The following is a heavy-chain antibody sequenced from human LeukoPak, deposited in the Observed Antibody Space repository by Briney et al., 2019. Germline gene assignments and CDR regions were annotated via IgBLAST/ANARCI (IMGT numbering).Heavy chain of an antibody. CDR2: ISSSSSYI. CDR3: ATERSGSYFLGAFDI. CDR1: GFTSSSYS. J-gene: IGHJ3*02. Sequence: GGSLRLSCAASGFTSSSYSMNWVRQAPGKGLEWVSSISSSSSYIYYADSVKGRFTISRDNAKNSLYLQMNSLRAEDTAVYYCATERSGSYFLGAFDIWGQGTMVTVSS. V-gene: IGHV3-21*01. D-gene: IGHD1-26*01.